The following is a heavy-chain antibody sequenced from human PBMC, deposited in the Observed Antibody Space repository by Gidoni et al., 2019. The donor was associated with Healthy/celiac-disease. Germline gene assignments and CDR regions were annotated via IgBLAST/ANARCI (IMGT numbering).Heavy chain of an antibody. CDR1: GGSISSGGYY. V-gene: IGHV4-31*03. D-gene: IGHD6-13*01. Sequence: QVQLQESGPGLVKPSQTLSLTCTVSGGSISSGGYYWSWIRQHPGKGLEWIGYIYYSGSTYYNPSLKRRVTISVDTSKNQFSLKLSSVTAADTAVYYCARFARIAAAGQRGGAYWGQGTLVTVSS. CDR2: IYYSGST. CDR3: ARFARIAAAGQRGGAY. J-gene: IGHJ4*02.